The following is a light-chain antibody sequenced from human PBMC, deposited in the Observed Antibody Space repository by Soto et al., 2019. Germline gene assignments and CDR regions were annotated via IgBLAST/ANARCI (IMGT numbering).Light chain of an antibody. CDR3: QHYNNWPPWT. V-gene: IGKV3-15*01. CDR2: GAS. Sequence: EIVMTQSPATLAASPGERATLSCRASQSVSVNLAWYQQNPGQAPRLLIYGASTRATGIPARFSGSGSGTELTLTISSLQSEDFAVYYCQHYNNWPPWTFGQGTKVEIK. J-gene: IGKJ1*01. CDR1: QSVSVN.